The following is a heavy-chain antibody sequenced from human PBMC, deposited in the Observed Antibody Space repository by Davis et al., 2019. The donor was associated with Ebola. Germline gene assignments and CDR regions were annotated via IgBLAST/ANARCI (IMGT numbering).Heavy chain of an antibody. D-gene: IGHD1-1*01. CDR1: GFSFSDYY. CDR3: ARGATGTGAAGATYYYYGMDV. CDR2: SRNKANSYTT. V-gene: IGHV3-72*01. Sequence: GESLKISCEASGFSFSDYYIDWVRQAPGKGLEWVGRSRNKANSYTTKYAASVEGRFSISRDDSKNSLYLQMNGLKTEDTAVYYCARGATGTGAAGATYYYYGMDVWGQGTAVTVSS. J-gene: IGHJ6*02.